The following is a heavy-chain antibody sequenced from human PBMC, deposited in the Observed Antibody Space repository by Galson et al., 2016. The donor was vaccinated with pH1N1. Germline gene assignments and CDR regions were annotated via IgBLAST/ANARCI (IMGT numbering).Heavy chain of an antibody. Sequence: TLSLTCTVSGGSISSGNYYWNWIRQPAGEGLEWIGRIYTSGSTNYNPSLKSQLTISVDTSKNQFSLKLSSVTAADTAVYYCARASQWLVLGAFDIWGQGTVVTVSS. J-gene: IGHJ3*02. D-gene: IGHD6-19*01. V-gene: IGHV4-61*02. CDR2: IYTSGST. CDR1: GGSISSGNYY. CDR3: ARASQWLVLGAFDI.